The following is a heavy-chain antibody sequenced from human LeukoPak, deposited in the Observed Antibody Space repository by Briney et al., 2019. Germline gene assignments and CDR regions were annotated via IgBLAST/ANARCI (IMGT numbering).Heavy chain of an antibody. Sequence: SETLSLTCAVSGGSISSYYWSWIRRPPGKGLEWIGYIYYSGSTNYNPSLKSRVTISVDTSKNQFSLKLSSVTAADTAVYYCARAFRGYSGYEPPGYWGQGTLVTVSS. CDR1: GGSISSYY. CDR3: ARAFRGYSGYEPPGY. CDR2: IYYSGST. D-gene: IGHD5-12*01. J-gene: IGHJ4*02. V-gene: IGHV4-59*01.